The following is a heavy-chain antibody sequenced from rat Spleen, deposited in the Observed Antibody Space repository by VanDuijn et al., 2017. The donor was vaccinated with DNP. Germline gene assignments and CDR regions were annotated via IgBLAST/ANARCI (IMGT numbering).Heavy chain of an antibody. CDR1: GYSITSNY. CDR2: ISYSGRT. J-gene: IGHJ2*01. V-gene: IGHV3-1*01. Sequence: EVQLQESGPGLVKPSQSLSLTCSVTGYSITSNYWGWIRKFPGNKMEWIGHISYSGRTTYNPSLKSRISITRETSKNQFFLQVNSVSTEDRGTCDCARWSDYVDYWDQGVIVTVSS. CDR3: ARWSDYVDY.